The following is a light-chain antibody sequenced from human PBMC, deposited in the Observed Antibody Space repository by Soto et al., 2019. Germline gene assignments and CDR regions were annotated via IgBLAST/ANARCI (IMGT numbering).Light chain of an antibody. J-gene: IGKJ4*01. CDR3: QQSYSIPLT. CDR2: AAS. V-gene: IGKV1-39*01. Sequence: DIQMTQSPSSLSASVGNRVTITCRASQSISRYLNWYQHKPGKAPKLLIYAASSLQSGVPFRFSGSGSGTDFTLTISSLQPEDVAIYYCQQSYSIPLTFGGGTKVDIK. CDR1: QSISRY.